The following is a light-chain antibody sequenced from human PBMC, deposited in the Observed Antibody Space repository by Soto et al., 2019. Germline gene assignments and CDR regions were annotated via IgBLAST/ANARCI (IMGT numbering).Light chain of an antibody. V-gene: IGLV2-11*01. CDR1: SSDVGAYNY. J-gene: IGLJ2*01. CDR3: CSYAGSYPVL. CDR2: DVT. Sequence: QSALTQPRSVSGSPGQSVTISCTGTSSDVGAYNYVSWYQQYPGKAPKLMIYDVTKRPSGVPDRFSGSKSGNTASLTISGLQAEEEADYCFCSYAGSYPVLFGGGTKLTVL.